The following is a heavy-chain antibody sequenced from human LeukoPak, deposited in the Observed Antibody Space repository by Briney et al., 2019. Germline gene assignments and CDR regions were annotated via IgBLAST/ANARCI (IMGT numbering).Heavy chain of an antibody. D-gene: IGHD6-13*01. Sequence: GGSLRLSCAASGFTFSSYAMSWVRQAPGKGLEWVSTISGGGGGTYYADSVKGRFTISRDNAKNTLYLQMNSLRAEDTAVYYCAREMTGYGSSCVDYWGRGTLVTVSS. J-gene: IGHJ4*02. V-gene: IGHV3-23*01. CDR1: GFTFSSYA. CDR3: AREMTGYGSSCVDY. CDR2: ISGGGGGT.